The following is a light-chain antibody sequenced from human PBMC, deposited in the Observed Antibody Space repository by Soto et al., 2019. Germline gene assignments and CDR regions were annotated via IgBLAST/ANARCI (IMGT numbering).Light chain of an antibody. CDR1: QSVSSY. J-gene: IGKJ4*01. CDR2: DAS. Sequence: EIVLTKSPATLSLSPGERATLSCRASQSVSSYLACYQQKPGQAPRLLIYDASNSASGIPARFSGSGSGTDVTLTISSLEPEAFAVYYCQQRSNWPAFGGGTKVEIK. V-gene: IGKV3-11*01. CDR3: QQRSNWPA.